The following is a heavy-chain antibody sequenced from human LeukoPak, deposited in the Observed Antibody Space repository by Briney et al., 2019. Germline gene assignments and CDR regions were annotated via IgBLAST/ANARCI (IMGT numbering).Heavy chain of an antibody. Sequence: SETLSLTCTVSGGSISSYYWSWIRQPPGKGLEWIGYIYYSGSTNYNPSLKSRVTISVDTSKNQFSLKLSSVTAADTAVYYCAGSGGWTFFNYWGQETLVTVSS. CDR3: AGSGGWTFFNY. J-gene: IGHJ4*02. CDR2: IYYSGST. CDR1: GGSISSYY. D-gene: IGHD6-19*01. V-gene: IGHV4-59*01.